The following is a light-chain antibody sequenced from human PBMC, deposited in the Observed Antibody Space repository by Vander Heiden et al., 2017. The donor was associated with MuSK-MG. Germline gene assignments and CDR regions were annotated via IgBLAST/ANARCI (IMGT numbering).Light chain of an antibody. CDR1: QSVSSSY. Sequence: DIVLTQSPGTLSLSPGERATLSCRASQSVSSSYLAWYQQKLGQAPRLLIYGASSRATGIPDRFSGSESGTDFTLTISRLEPEDFAVYYCQQDGSSPLTFGQGTKVXIK. CDR3: QQDGSSPLT. V-gene: IGKV3-20*01. J-gene: IGKJ1*01. CDR2: GAS.